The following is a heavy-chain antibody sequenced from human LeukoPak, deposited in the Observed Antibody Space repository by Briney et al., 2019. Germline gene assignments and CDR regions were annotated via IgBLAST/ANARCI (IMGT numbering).Heavy chain of an antibody. Sequence: PGGSLRLSCAASGFTFTDYYMSWIRQAPGKGLEWVSYISSSGSTKYYADSVKGRFTISRDNAKNSLYLQMNSLRAEGTAVDYCARAARWFDPWGQGTLVTVSS. CDR1: GFTFTDYY. CDR2: ISSSGSTK. CDR3: ARAARWFDP. J-gene: IGHJ5*02. V-gene: IGHV3-11*01.